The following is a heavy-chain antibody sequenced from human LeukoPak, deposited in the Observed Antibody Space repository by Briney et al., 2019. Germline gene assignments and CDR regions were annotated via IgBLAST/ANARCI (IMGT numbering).Heavy chain of an antibody. D-gene: IGHD1-26*01. V-gene: IGHV1-18*01. CDR3: ARGDRYSGSSDFDY. CDR1: GYTFTSYG. Sequence: ASVKVSCKASGYTFTSYGISWVRQVPGQGLEWMGWISAYNGNTNYAQKLQGRVTMTTDTSTSTAYMELRSLRSDDTAVYYCARGDRYSGSSDFDYWGQGTLVTVSS. CDR2: ISAYNGNT. J-gene: IGHJ4*02.